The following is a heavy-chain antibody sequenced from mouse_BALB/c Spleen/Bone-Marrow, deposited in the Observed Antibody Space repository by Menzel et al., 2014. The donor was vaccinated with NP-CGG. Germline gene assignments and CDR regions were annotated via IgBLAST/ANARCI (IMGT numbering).Heavy chain of an antibody. V-gene: IGHV7-3*02. CDR2: IRNKANGYTT. CDR1: GFTFTDYY. J-gene: IGHJ2*01. Sequence: VQLKQPGGGLVQPGGSLRLSCATSGFTFTDYYMSWVRQPPGKALEWLGFIRNKANGYTTEYSASVKGRFTISRDNSQSILYLQMNTLRAEDSATYYCARDMGLLRFDYWGQGTTLTVSS. D-gene: IGHD1-1*01. CDR3: ARDMGLLRFDY.